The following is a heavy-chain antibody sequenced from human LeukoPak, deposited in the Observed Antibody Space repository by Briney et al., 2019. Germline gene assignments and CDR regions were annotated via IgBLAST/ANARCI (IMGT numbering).Heavy chain of an antibody. CDR1: GGSISSYY. D-gene: IGHD3-10*01. V-gene: IGHV4-59*12. J-gene: IGHJ4*02. Sequence: PSETLSLTCTVSGGSISSYYWSWIRQPPGKGLEWIGYIYYSGSTNYNPSLKSRVTISVDTSKNQFSLKLSSVTAADTAVYYCARGPLYYYGSGSYLDYWGQGTLVTVSS. CDR2: IYYSGST. CDR3: ARGPLYYYGSGSYLDY.